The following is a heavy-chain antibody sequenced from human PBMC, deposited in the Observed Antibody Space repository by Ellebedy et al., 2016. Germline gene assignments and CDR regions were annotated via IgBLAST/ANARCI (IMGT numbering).Heavy chain of an antibody. V-gene: IGHV3-7*01. CDR3: ARRNDFDI. J-gene: IGHJ3*02. CDR2: INQDGSEE. Sequence: GGSLRLSXAASGITFSIHWMSWVRQAPGKGLEWVANINQDGSEENYVDSVKGRFTISRDNAKNSVYLQMNSLRTEDTAVYYCARRNDFDIWGQGTMVTVSS. CDR1: GITFSIHW.